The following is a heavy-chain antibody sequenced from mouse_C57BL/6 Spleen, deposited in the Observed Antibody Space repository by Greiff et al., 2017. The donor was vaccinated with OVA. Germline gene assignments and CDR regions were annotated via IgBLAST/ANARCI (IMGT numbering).Heavy chain of an antibody. D-gene: IGHD1-1*01. Sequence: QVQLQQPGAELVKPGASVKLSCKASGYTFTSYWMHWVKQRPGQGLEWIGMIHPNSGSTNYNEKFKSKATLTVDKSSSTAYMQLSSLTSEDSAVYYCARIPIYYYGRSPRYWYFDVWGTGTTVTVSS. CDR2: IHPNSGST. CDR3: ARIPIYYYGRSPRYWYFDV. J-gene: IGHJ1*03. V-gene: IGHV1-64*01. CDR1: GYTFTSYW.